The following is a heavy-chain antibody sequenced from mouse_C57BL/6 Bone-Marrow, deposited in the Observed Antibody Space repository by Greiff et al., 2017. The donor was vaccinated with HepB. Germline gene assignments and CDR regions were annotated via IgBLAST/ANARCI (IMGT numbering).Heavy chain of an antibody. CDR3: VRDPYGTTVVATPMDY. V-gene: IGHV10-3*01. CDR1: GFTFNTYA. D-gene: IGHD1-1*01. Sequence: EVMLVESGGGLVQPKGSLKLSCAASGFTFNTYAMHWVRQAPGKGLEWVARIRSKSSNYATYYADSVKDRFTISRDDSQSMLYLQMNNLKTEDTAMYYCVRDPYGTTVVATPMDYWGQGTSVTVSS. CDR2: IRSKSSNYAT. J-gene: IGHJ4*01.